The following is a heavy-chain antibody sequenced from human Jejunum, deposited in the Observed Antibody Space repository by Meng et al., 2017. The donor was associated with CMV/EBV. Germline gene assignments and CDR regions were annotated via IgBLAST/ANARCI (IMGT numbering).Heavy chain of an antibody. V-gene: IGHV3-33*01. D-gene: IGHD3-10*01. CDR2: IWGDRSEI. CDR3: VGHEGGPREGVRLV. Sequence: GLTFNSYAMHCPGQAPGKGLGLGAFIWGDRSEIYHENVVKGRFIVSRDNSKNTVFFQMNSLSVDDTAVYYCVGHEGGPREGVRLVWGQGTLVTVSS. CDR1: GLTFNSYA. J-gene: IGHJ4*02.